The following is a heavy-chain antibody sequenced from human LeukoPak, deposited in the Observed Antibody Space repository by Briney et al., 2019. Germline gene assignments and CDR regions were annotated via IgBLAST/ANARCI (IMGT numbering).Heavy chain of an antibody. CDR1: GFSFNNYA. Sequence: GASLRLSCAASGFSFNNYAMSWVRQVPGKGLEWVSAITGSGDDTYHADSVKGRFTISRDNSRNTLYLQMNSLRAEDTAVYYCAKWAGAYYYGSGSYYHFDYWGQGTLVTVSS. CDR2: ITGSGDDT. D-gene: IGHD3-10*01. J-gene: IGHJ4*02. V-gene: IGHV3-23*01. CDR3: AKWAGAYYYGSGSYYHFDY.